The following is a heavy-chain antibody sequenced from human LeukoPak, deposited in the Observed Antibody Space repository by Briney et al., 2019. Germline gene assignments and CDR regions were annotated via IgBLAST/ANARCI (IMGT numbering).Heavy chain of an antibody. Sequence: PGGSLRLSCAASGFTFSNAWMSWVRQAPGKGLEWVGRIKSKTDGGTTDYAAPVKGRFTISRDDSKNTLYLQMNSLKTEDTAVYYCTTFYNWNPVGAFDIWGQGTMVTVSS. CDR3: TTFYNWNPVGAFDI. CDR1: GFTFSNAW. CDR2: IKSKTDGGTT. V-gene: IGHV3-15*01. J-gene: IGHJ3*02. D-gene: IGHD1-1*01.